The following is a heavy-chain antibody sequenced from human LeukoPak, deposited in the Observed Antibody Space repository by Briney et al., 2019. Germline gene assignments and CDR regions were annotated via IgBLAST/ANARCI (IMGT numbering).Heavy chain of an antibody. V-gene: IGHV3-30*18. CDR3: AKDRVGATVPAFDY. D-gene: IGHD1-26*01. J-gene: IGHJ4*02. Sequence: PGRSLRLSCEASGIIFSNYGFHWVRQAPGKGLDWVAFISYDGSDNYYADSVKGRFLISRDNSKSTLYLQMNSLRAEDTAVYYCAKDRVGATVPAFDYWGQGTLVTVSS. CDR1: GIIFSNYG. CDR2: ISYDGSDN.